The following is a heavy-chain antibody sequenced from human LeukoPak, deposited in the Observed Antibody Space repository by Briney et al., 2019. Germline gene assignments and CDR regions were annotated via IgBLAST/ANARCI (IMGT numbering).Heavy chain of an antibody. V-gene: IGHV4-34*01. Sequence: PSETLSLTCAVYGGSFSGYYWSWIRQPPGKGLEWIGEINHSGSTNYNPSLKSRVTISVDTSKNQFSLKLSSVTAADTAVYYCARQRYSSSWYSLVGDYYMDVWGKGTTVTISS. CDR1: GGSFSGYY. CDR3: ARQRYSSSWYSLVGDYYMDV. D-gene: IGHD6-13*01. CDR2: INHSGST. J-gene: IGHJ6*03.